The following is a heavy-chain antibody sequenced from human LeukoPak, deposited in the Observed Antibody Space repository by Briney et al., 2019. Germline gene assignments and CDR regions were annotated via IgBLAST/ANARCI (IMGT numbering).Heavy chain of an antibody. D-gene: IGHD6-19*01. V-gene: IGHV3-9*01. CDR2: ISWNSGSI. CDR1: GFTFDDYA. Sequence: GGPLRLSCAASGFTFDDYAMHWVRQAPGKGLEWVSGISWNSGSIGYADSVKGRFTISRDNAKNSLYLQMNSLRAEDTALYYCAKDMGWSYGMDVWGQGTTVTVSS. J-gene: IGHJ6*02. CDR3: AKDMGWSYGMDV.